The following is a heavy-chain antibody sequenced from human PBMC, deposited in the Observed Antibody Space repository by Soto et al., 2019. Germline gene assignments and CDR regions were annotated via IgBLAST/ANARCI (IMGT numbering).Heavy chain of an antibody. J-gene: IGHJ6*04. V-gene: IGHV1-46*03. Sequence: QVQLVQSGAEVKKPGASVKVSCTASGYTFTSYYIHWVRQAPGQGLEWMGIINPNGGSTNYAQKLQGRVTLTRDTSTSTVYMDLSSLSSEDTAVYYCGRGLFAGDVWGKGTSVTVSS. CDR2: INPNGGST. CDR1: GYTFTSYY. CDR3: GRGLFAGDV.